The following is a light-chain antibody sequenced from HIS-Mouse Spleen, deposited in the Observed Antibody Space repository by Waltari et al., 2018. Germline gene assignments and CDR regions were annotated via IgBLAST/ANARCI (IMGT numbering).Light chain of an antibody. J-gene: IGLJ2*01. V-gene: IGLV3-10*01. CDR1: ALPKKY. CDR3: YSTDSSGNHRV. CDR2: EDS. Sequence: SYELTQPPSVSVSPGQTARITCSGDALPKKYAYWYQQKSGQAPVLVIYEDSKRPSGIPERFSGSSSGQMATLTISGAQVEDEADYYCYSTDSSGNHRVFGGGTKLTVL.